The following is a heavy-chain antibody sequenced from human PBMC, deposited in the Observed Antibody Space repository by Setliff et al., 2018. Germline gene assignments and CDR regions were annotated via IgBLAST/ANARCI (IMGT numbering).Heavy chain of an antibody. D-gene: IGHD2-2*01. V-gene: IGHV1-18*01. J-gene: IGHJ3*01. CDR2: ISTYTGKT. Sequence: GASVKVSCKASGFTFKTYSFSWIRQAPGQGLEWMGMISTYTGKTTYAQKFQGRVTMTTDTSTGTGYMELRSLRSDDTAVYFCARFGGSCSSSSCYASDLWGQGTRVTVSS. CDR3: ARFGGSCSSSSCYASDL. CDR1: GFTFKTYS.